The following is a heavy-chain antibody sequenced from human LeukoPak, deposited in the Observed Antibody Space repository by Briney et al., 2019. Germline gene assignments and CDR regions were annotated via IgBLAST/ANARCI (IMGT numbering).Heavy chain of an antibody. CDR2: IYHSGST. Sequence: SETLSLTCVVSGYSICSGFYWGWIRQPPGKGLEWIASIYHSGSTYHNPSLRSRLTISVDKSKNQFSLKLTSVTAADTAMYYCAKISRRWPDYWGQGTLVTVSS. V-gene: IGHV4-38-2*01. J-gene: IGHJ4*02. CDR3: AKISRRWPDY. D-gene: IGHD4-23*01. CDR1: GYSICSGFY.